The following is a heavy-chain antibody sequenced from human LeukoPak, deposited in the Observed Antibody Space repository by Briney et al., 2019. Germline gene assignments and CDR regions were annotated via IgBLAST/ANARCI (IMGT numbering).Heavy chain of an antibody. D-gene: IGHD2-2*01. CDR2: VYYSGRT. CDR1: GGSISSTSFS. V-gene: IGHV4-39*01. J-gene: IGHJ6*03. Sequence: PSETLSLTCTISGGSISSTSFSWNWIRQPPGKGLEWIGTVYYSGRTNYSPSLNSRVTISVATSKTQFSLTLTSVSAADTAFYFCARSLSTWSHTTNDYSYYLDVWGKGTTVTVSS. CDR3: ARSLSTWSHTTNDYSYYLDV.